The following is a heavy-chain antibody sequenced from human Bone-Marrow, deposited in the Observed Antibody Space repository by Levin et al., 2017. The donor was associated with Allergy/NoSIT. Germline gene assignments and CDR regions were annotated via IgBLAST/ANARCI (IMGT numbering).Heavy chain of an antibody. V-gene: IGHV1-2*06. CDR1: GYTFTGYY. D-gene: IGHD5-12*01. CDR3: ARVEIRGYSGYDHDY. J-gene: IGHJ4*02. Sequence: ASVKVSCKASGYTFTGYYMHWVRQAPGQGLEWMGRINPNSGGTNYAQKFQGRVTMTRDTSISTAYMELSRLRSDDTAVYYCARVEIRGYSGYDHDYWGQGTLVTVSS. CDR2: INPNSGGT.